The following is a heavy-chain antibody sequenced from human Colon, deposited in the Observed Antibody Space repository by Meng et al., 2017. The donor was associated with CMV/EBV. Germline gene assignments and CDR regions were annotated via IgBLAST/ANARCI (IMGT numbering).Heavy chain of an antibody. D-gene: IGHD3-16*01. CDR2: IRRNSFGGAV. J-gene: IGHJ6*02. CDR1: GFSLGDFA. CDR3: TRHRGEGYHNYYGMGV. Sequence: GGSLRLSCAGSGFSLGDFAMSWVRQAPGRGLELVGFIRRNSFGGAVEYAASVRGRFTMSRDDYISVAYLQMDSLKPEDTAVYDCTRHRGEGYHNYYGMGVWGQGTTVTVSS. V-gene: IGHV3-49*04.